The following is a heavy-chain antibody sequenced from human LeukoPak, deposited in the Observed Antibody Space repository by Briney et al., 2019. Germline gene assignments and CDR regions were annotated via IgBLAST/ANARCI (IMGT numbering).Heavy chain of an antibody. V-gene: IGHV1-69*06. J-gene: IGHJ5*02. CDR1: GGTFSSYA. CDR2: IIPIFGTA. Sequence: SVKVSCKASGGTFSSYAISWVRQAPGQGLEWMGGIIPIFGTANYAQKFQGRVTITADKSTSTAYMELSSLRSEDTAVYYCARLSRPPYYYDSSGYNHWGQGTLDTVSS. CDR3: ARLSRPPYYYDSSGYNH. D-gene: IGHD3-22*01.